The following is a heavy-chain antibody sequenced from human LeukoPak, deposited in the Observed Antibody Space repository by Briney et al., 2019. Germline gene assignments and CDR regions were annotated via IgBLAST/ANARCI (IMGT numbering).Heavy chain of an antibody. CDR3: ARAITIAVSGYDY. V-gene: IGHV4-59*12. CDR2: IYYRGST. Sequence: GSLRLSCAASGFTFSNAWMSWVRQPPGKGLEWIGSIYYRGSTYYNPSLKSRVTISVDTSKNQFSLKLTSVTAADTAVYYCARAITIAVSGYDYWGQGTLVTVSS. D-gene: IGHD6-19*01. J-gene: IGHJ4*02. CDR1: GFTFSNAW.